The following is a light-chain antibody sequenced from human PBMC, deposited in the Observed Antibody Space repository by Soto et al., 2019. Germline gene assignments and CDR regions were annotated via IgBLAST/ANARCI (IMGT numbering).Light chain of an antibody. J-gene: IGLJ2*01. Sequence: QSVLTQPASVSGSPGQSITISCTGTSSDVGGHNYVSWYQQHPGKAPKLKIYEVSNRPSGVSNRFSGSKSGNTASLTISGLQAEDEADYYCSSYTSSSTLMVFGGGTKLTVL. V-gene: IGLV2-14*01. CDR1: SSDVGGHNY. CDR2: EVS. CDR3: SSYTSSSTLMV.